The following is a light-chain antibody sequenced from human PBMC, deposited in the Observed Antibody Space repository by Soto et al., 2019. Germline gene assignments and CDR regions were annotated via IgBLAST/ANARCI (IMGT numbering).Light chain of an antibody. CDR1: SSDVGGYNY. V-gene: IGLV2-8*01. Sequence: QSALTQPPSASGSPGQSVTISCTGTSSDVGGYNYVPWYQQHPGKAPKLMIYEVSKRPSGVPDRFSGSKSGNTASLTVSGLQAEDEADYYCSSYAGSNNHVVFGGGTKLTVL. J-gene: IGLJ2*01. CDR3: SSYAGSNNHVV. CDR2: EVS.